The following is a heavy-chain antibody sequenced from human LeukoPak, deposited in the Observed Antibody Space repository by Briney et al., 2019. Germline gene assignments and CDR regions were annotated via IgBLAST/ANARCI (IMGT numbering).Heavy chain of an antibody. J-gene: IGHJ5*02. V-gene: IGHV4-34*01. CDR3: ARAPLDSIEVVPAAIRNNWFDP. CDR1: GGSFSGYY. CDR2: INHSGST. Sequence: SETLSLTCAVYGGSFSGYYLSWIRQPPGKGLEWIGEINHSGSTNYNPSLKSRVTISVDTSKNQFSLKLSSVTAADTAVYYCARAPLDSIEVVPAAIRNNWFDPWRQGTLVTVSS. D-gene: IGHD2-2*02.